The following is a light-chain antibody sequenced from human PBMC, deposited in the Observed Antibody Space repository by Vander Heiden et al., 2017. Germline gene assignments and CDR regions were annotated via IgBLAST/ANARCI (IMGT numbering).Light chain of an antibody. Sequence: QSVLTQPPSASGTPGQRVTISCSGSSSTIGSNYVYWYHQLPGTAPKLLILSNNQRPSGVPDRFSCATSGTSASPATSGLRSEDEADYYCSASDDSMSGHWVFGGGTKLTVL. CDR1: SSTIGSNY. CDR3: SASDDSMSGHWV. CDR2: SNN. V-gene: IGLV1-47*02. J-gene: IGLJ3*02.